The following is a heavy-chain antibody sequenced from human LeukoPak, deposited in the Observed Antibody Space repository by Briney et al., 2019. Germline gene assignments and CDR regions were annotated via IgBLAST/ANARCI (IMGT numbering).Heavy chain of an antibody. D-gene: IGHD4-11*01. J-gene: IGHJ4*02. Sequence: SETLSLTCAVYGGSFSGYYWSWIRQPPGKGLEWIGEINHSGSTNYNPSLKSRVTISVDTSKKQFSLKLSSVTAADTAVYYCARGVYSNYVDYWGQGTLVTVSS. CDR1: GGSFSGYY. CDR3: ARGVYSNYVDY. CDR2: INHSGST. V-gene: IGHV4-34*01.